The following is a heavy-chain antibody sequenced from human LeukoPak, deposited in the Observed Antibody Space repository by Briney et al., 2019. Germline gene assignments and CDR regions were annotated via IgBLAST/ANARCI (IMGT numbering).Heavy chain of an antibody. CDR2: TWRGGAT. CDR3: ARDYYTSGSQIYGIIDY. Sequence: GGSLRLSCAASGFTVSSNYMSWLRQVPGKGLEWVSLTWRGGATYYVDSVKGRFTISRDNSKNTLYLQMNSLRAEDTAVYYCARDYYTSGSQIYGIIDYWGQGTLVAVSS. CDR1: GFTVSSNY. D-gene: IGHD3-10*01. V-gene: IGHV3-66*01. J-gene: IGHJ4*02.